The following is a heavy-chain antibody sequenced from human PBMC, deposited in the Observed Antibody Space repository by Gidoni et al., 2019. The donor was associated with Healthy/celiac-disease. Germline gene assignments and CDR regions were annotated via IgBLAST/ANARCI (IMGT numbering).Heavy chain of an antibody. J-gene: IGHJ1*01. CDR1: GFTVSSNY. D-gene: IGHD6-19*01. CDR2: IYSGGST. CDR3: ASRSGWYSEYFQH. Sequence: EVQLVESGGGLVQPGGSLRLSCAASGFTVSSNYMSWVRQAPGKGLEWVSVIYSGGSTYYADSVKGRFTISRDNSKNTLYLQMNSLRAEDTAVYYCASRSGWYSEYFQHWGQGTLITVSS. V-gene: IGHV3-66*01.